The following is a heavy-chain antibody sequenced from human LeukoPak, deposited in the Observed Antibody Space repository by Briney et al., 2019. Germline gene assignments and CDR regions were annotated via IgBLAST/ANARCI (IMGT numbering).Heavy chain of an antibody. J-gene: IGHJ4*02. Sequence: SETLSLTCAVYGGSLSGYYWSWIRQPPGKGLEWIGGINHSGSTNYNPSLKSRVTISVDTSKNQFSLKLSSVTAAGTAVYYCARGPGAGSIAVARHPFDYWGQGTLVTVSS. CDR1: GGSLSGYY. CDR3: ARGPGAGSIAVARHPFDY. D-gene: IGHD6-19*01. V-gene: IGHV4-34*01. CDR2: INHSGST.